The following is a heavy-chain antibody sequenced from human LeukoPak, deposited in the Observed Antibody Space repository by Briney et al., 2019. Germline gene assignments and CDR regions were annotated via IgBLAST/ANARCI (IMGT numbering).Heavy chain of an antibody. J-gene: IGHJ4*02. CDR1: GFTFSSYG. CDR3: AKDGSIFGVVRAEFDY. Sequence: GGSLRLSCAASGFTFSSYGMHWVRQAPGKGLEWVAFIRYDGSNKYYADSVKGRFTISRDSSKNTLYLQMNSLRAEDTAVYYCAKDGSIFGVVRAEFDYWGQGTLVTVSS. V-gene: IGHV3-30*02. D-gene: IGHD3-3*01. CDR2: IRYDGSNK.